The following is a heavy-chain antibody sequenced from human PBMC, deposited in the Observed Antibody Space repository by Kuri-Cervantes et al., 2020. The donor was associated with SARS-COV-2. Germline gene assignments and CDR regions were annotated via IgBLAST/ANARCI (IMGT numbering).Heavy chain of an antibody. CDR1: GFNFSTTD. V-gene: IGHV3-30*18. D-gene: IGHD2-21*01. Sequence: GGSLRLSCVASGFNFSTTDMHWVRQAPGKGLEWVTFISYDGKNKKCMASGKGRFTISRDNSQNTLHLQMKSLRVEDTAIYYCAKDRAGVHDFWGQGTLVTVSS. J-gene: IGHJ4*02. CDR3: AKDRAGVHDF. CDR2: ISYDGKNK.